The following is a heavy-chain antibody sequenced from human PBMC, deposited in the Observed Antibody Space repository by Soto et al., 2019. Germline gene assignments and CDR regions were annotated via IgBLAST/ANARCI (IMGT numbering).Heavy chain of an antibody. D-gene: IGHD3-10*01. V-gene: IGHV3-11*01. CDR1: GFTFSDYY. CDR2: ISSSCSTI. CDR3: ASDSGYYYYYYMDV. Sequence: QVQLVESGGGLVKPGGSLRLSCAASGFTFSDYYMSWIRQAPGKGLEWVSYISSSCSTIYYADSVKGRFTISRDNAKNSLYLQINSLRAEDTAVDYCASDSGYYYYYYMDVWGKGTTVTVSS. J-gene: IGHJ6*03.